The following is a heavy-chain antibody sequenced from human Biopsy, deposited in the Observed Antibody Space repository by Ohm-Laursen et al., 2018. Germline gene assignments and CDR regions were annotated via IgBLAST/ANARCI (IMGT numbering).Heavy chain of an antibody. D-gene: IGHD4-23*01. V-gene: IGHV4-59*11. CDR2: ISYTGYT. CDR3: ARGSNDFGGLYFPR. CDR1: GGSFTGHY. J-gene: IGHJ4*02. Sequence: SETLSLTCIVSGGSFTGHYWSWIRQPPGKGLEWIGHISYTGYTSYNASLKSRVTISVDTSRNHFSLRLSSLTAADTAVYYCARGSNDFGGLYFPRWGQGTLLTVPS.